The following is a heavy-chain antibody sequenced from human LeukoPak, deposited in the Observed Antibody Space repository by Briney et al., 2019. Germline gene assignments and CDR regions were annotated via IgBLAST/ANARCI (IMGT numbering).Heavy chain of an antibody. CDR3: AKQRVEMATITAFDP. V-gene: IGHV4-59*08. Sequence: SETLSLTCTVSGGSISSYYWSWIRQPPGRGLEWIGYIYYSGSTNYNPSLTSRVTISVDTSKNQSSLKLSSVTAADTAVYYCAKQRVEMATITAFDPWGQGTLVTVSS. D-gene: IGHD5-24*01. CDR2: IYYSGST. CDR1: GGSISSYY. J-gene: IGHJ5*02.